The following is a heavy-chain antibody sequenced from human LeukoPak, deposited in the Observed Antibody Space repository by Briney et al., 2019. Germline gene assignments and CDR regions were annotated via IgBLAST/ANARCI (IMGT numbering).Heavy chain of an antibody. CDR3: AKVENLKLRPRYYFDY. CDR1: GAFIRGGGVY. CDR2: IYHSGTT. D-gene: IGHD1-26*01. V-gene: IGHV4-30-2*01. J-gene: IGHJ4*02. Sequence: PSQTLSLTCTVSGAFIRGGGVYWSWIRQPPGKGLEWIGYIYHSGTTYYSPSLKSRVTISIDTSKNQFSLKLRSVTAADTAVYYCAKVENLKLRPRYYFDYWGQGTLVTVSS.